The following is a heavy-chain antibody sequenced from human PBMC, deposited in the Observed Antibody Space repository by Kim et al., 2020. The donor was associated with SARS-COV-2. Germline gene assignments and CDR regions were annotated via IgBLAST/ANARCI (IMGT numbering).Heavy chain of an antibody. CDR2: IYYSGST. CDR3: ARLKEYYDSSGYSYYFDY. J-gene: IGHJ4*02. Sequence: SETLSLTCTVSGGSISSSSYYWGWIRQPPGKGLEWIGSIYYSGSTYYNPSLKSRVTISVDTSKNQFSLKLSSVTAADTAVYYCARLKEYYDSSGYSYYFDYWGQGTLVTVSS. CDR1: GGSISSSSYY. D-gene: IGHD3-22*01. V-gene: IGHV4-39*01.